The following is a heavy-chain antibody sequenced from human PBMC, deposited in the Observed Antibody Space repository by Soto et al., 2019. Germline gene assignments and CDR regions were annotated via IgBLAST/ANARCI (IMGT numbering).Heavy chain of an antibody. CDR3: AAKGGGDRYGYGRYYYYGMDV. Sequence: SVKVSCKASGGTFCSYAICWVRQGPGRGLQWMGGTIPIFGTANYAQKFPGRVTITADESTSTAYMELSSLRSEGTAVYYCAAKGGGDRYGYGRYYYYGMDVWAQGTRVTVSS. D-gene: IGHD5-18*01. J-gene: IGHJ6*02. V-gene: IGHV1-69*13. CDR2: TIPIFGTA. CDR1: GGTFCSYA.